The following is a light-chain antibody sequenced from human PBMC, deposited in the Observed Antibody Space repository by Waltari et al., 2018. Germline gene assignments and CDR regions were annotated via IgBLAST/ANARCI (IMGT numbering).Light chain of an antibody. CDR1: QSISNW. CDR3: QQYNNYPIT. Sequence: DIQMTKSPPTLSASVGDRVTITCLASQSISNWLAWYQQKPGKAPKLLIFKASSLESGVPSRFSGSGSVTEFTLTISSLQPDDFATYYCQQYNNYPITFGGGTKVEI. CDR2: KAS. V-gene: IGKV1-5*03. J-gene: IGKJ4*01.